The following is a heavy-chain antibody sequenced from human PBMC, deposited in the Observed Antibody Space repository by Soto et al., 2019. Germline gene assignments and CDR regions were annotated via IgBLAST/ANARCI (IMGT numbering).Heavy chain of an antibody. V-gene: IGHV4-59*08. CDR1: GGSSSSYC. Sequence: SETLCLTWTVSGGSSSSYCWSWIRQTPGKGLEWIGYIYYSGSTKYKPSLKSRVTMSVDTSKNQFSLKVSSATAADTAVYYCARHSNRTYGLYYFDYPGLGALVTVSS. CDR3: ARHSNRTYGLYYFDY. CDR2: IYYSGST. D-gene: IGHD4-17*01. J-gene: IGHJ4*02.